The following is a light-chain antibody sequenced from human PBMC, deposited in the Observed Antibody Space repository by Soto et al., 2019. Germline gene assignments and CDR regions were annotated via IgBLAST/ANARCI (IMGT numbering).Light chain of an antibody. CDR2: AAS. V-gene: IGKV1-27*01. J-gene: IGKJ3*01. CDR3: QKYNSAPLT. CDR1: QGVSNY. Sequence: DIQMTQSPSSLSASVGDRVTITCRASQGVSNYLAWYQQKPGKVPKLLIYAASTLQSGVPSRFSGTGSGTDFTLTISRLQPEDVATYYCQKYNSAPLTFIPGTKVDIK.